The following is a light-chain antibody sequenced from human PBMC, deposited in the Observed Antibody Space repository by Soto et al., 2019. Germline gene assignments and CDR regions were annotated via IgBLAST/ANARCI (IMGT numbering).Light chain of an antibody. Sequence: QSVLTQSPSASGTPGQRVTISCSGSSANIGSNYVYWYQQFPGTAPRLLIYRADQRPPGVPDRFSGSKSGTSASLAISGLRSEDEAAYYCAAWDDTVNGLVFGGGTKVTVL. CDR3: AAWDDTVNGLV. J-gene: IGLJ2*01. CDR2: RAD. CDR1: SANIGSNY. V-gene: IGLV1-47*01.